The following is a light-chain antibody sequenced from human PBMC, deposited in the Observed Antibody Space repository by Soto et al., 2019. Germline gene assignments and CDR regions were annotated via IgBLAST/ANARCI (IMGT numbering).Light chain of an antibody. CDR2: GAS. V-gene: IGKV3-15*01. J-gene: IGKJ4*01. CDR3: QQYNHCPPLT. CDR1: QTVSTR. Sequence: EIVMTQSPATLSVSRGCRSTLSCRASQTVSTRLAWYQQKPGRAPRLLXYGASTRASGVPARFIGGGSGGELALTISSLQYEDDAVYYCQQYNHCPPLTFGGGTKVEIK.